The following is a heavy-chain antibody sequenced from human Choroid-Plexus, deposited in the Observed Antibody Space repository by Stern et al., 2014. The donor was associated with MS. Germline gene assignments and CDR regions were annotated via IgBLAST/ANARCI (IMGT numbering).Heavy chain of an antibody. D-gene: IGHD2-15*01. V-gene: IGHV3-30*18. CDR2: ISDDGSDK. CDR3: AKDRQWSTYFFDY. J-gene: IGHJ4*02. CDR1: GFTFSNFG. Sequence: VQLEESGGGVAQPGRPLILSCAASGFTFSNFGMHWVRQAAGKGLEWVALISDDGSDKYYADSVKGRFTIFRDNSKNTLYMHMNSLRAEDTAVYYCAKDRQWSTYFFDYWGQGSLVTVSS.